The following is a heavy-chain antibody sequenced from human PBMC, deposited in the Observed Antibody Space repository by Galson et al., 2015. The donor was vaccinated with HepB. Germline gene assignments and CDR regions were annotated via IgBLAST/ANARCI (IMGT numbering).Heavy chain of an antibody. J-gene: IGHJ4*02. D-gene: IGHD3-22*01. V-gene: IGHV1-69*13. Sequence: SVKVSCKASGGTFSSNAISWVRQAPGQGLEWMGGIIPIFGTANYAQKFQGRVTITADESTSTAYMELSSLRSEDTAVYYCARAAHTMIVLGYFDYWGQGTLVTVSS. CDR1: GGTFSSNA. CDR3: ARAAHTMIVLGYFDY. CDR2: IIPIFGTA.